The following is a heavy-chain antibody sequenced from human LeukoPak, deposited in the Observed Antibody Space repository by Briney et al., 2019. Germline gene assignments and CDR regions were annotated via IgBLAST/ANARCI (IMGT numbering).Heavy chain of an antibody. V-gene: IGHV3-53*01. CDR2: IYSGGST. D-gene: IGHD6-6*01. Sequence: GGSLRLSCAASGFTVSSNYMSWVRQAPGKGLEWVSVIYSGGSTYYADSVKGRFTISRDNAKNSLYLQMNSLRAEDTAVYYCARGVYSNSSCSDYWGQGTLVTVSS. J-gene: IGHJ4*02. CDR3: ARGVYSNSSCSDY. CDR1: GFTVSSNY.